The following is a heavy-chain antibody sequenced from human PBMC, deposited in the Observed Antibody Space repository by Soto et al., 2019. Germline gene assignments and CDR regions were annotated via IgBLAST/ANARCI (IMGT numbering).Heavy chain of an antibody. J-gene: IGHJ3*02. CDR2: ISNSGGNI. V-gene: IGHV3-23*01. Sequence: GGSLRLSCAASGYTFSTYAMSWVRQAPGKGLEWVSAISNSGGNIYYADSVQGRFTISRDNSLNTLFLQMHSLRIEDTAVYYCAHPRGFGVFDAYDIWGQGTMVTVSS. CDR1: GYTFSTYA. D-gene: IGHD2-15*01. CDR3: AHPRGFGVFDAYDI.